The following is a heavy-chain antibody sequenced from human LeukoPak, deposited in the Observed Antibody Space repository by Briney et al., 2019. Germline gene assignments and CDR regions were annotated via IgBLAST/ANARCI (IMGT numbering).Heavy chain of an antibody. J-gene: IGHJ6*02. V-gene: IGHV5-10-1*01. CDR1: GYSFTSYW. CDR2: IDTSDSDA. CDR3: ARPLGFGREYGMGV. D-gene: IGHD3-10*01. Sequence: RGGPLKIPCKRPGYSFTSYWITWLPQIPGKGLEGMGRIDTSDSDANYSPSFQGHVTISADKCISTAYLQWSSLKASDTAMYYCARPLGFGREYGMGVWGQGTTVTVSS.